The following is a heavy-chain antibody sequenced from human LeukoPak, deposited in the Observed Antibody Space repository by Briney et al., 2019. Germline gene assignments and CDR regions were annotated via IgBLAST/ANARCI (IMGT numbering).Heavy chain of an antibody. CDR3: AKDLSYGSGEYYGMDV. V-gene: IGHV3-9*01. CDR1: GFTFDDYA. Sequence: PGRSLRLSCAASGFTFDDYAMHWVRQAPGKGLEWVSGISWNSGSIGYADSVKGRFTIPRDNAKNSLYLQMNSLRAEDTALYYCAKDLSYGSGEYYGMDVWGQGTTVTVSS. D-gene: IGHD3-10*01. J-gene: IGHJ6*02. CDR2: ISWNSGSI.